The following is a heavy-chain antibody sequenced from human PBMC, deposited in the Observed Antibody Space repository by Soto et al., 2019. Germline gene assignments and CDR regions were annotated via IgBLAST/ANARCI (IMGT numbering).Heavy chain of an antibody. CDR1: GFTFSSYW. CDR3: ARWGSPHYCSSTSCFRRMSWFDP. V-gene: IGHV3-7*01. J-gene: IGHJ5*02. Sequence: EVQLVESGGGLVQPGGSPRLSCAASGFTFSSYWMSWVRQAPGKGLEWVANIKQDGSEKYYVDSVKGRFTISRDNAKNSLYLQRNSLRAEDTAVYYCARWGSPHYCSSTSCFRRMSWFDPWGQGTLVTVSS. D-gene: IGHD2-2*01. CDR2: IKQDGSEK.